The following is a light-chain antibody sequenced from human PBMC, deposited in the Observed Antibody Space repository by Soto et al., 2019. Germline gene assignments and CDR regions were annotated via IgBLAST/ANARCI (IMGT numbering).Light chain of an antibody. J-gene: IGKJ3*01. V-gene: IGKV3-15*01. CDR1: QTVGTN. Sequence: EVVLTQSPATLSVSPGERATLSCRASQTVGTNLAWYQQRPGQAPRLLIYGASTRTTGIPARFSGSGSGSEFTLTISSLQSDDFAVYYCQQYNKWPLFTFGPGTRVDNK. CDR3: QQYNKWPLFT. CDR2: GAS.